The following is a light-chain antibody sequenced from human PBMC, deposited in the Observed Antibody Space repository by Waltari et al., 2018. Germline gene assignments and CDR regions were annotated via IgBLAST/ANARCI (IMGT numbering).Light chain of an antibody. V-gene: IGLV2-14*01. CDR1: SIDVGGYNY. CDR3: SSYTSSSTPVV. Sequence: QSALPQPASVSGSPGQSIPISCPGTSIDVGGYNYVSWYQQHPGKAPKLMIYEVSNRPSGVSNRFSGSKSGNTASLTISGLQAEDEADYYCSSYTSSSTPVVFGGGTKLTVL. CDR2: EVS. J-gene: IGLJ2*01.